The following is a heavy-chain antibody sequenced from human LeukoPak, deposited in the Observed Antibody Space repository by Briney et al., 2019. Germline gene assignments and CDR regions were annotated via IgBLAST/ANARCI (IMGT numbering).Heavy chain of an antibody. CDR2: IYTSGST. V-gene: IGHV4-4*07. Sequence: PETLSLTCTVSGGSISSYYWSWIRQPAGKGLEWIGRIYTSGSTNYNPSLKSRVTMSVDTSKNQFSLKLSSVTAADTAVYYCARDSYYYDSGPWFDPWGQGTLVTVSS. CDR3: ARDSYYYDSGPWFDP. CDR1: GGSISSYY. D-gene: IGHD3-22*01. J-gene: IGHJ5*02.